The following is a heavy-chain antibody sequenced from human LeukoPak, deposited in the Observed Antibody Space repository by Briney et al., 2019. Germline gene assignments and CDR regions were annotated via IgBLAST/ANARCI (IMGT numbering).Heavy chain of an antibody. V-gene: IGHV4-39*01. CDR2: IYYSGST. Sequence: PSETLSLTCTVSGGSISSYYWGWIRQPPGKGLEWIGSIYYSGSTYYNPSLKSRVTISVDTSKNQFSLKLSSVTAADTAVYYCARPTSTVTFDYWGQGTLVTVSS. CDR1: GGSISSYY. CDR3: ARPTSTVTFDY. D-gene: IGHD4-17*01. J-gene: IGHJ4*02.